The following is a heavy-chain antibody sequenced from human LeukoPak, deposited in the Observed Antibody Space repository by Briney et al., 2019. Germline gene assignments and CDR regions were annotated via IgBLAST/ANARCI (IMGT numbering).Heavy chain of an antibody. Sequence: PGRSLRLSCAASGFTFSSYGMHWVRQAPGKGLVWVSRINSDGSSTSYADSVKGRFTISRDNAKNTLYLQMNSLRAEDTAVYYCARGSGRFGELLGYWGQGTLVTVSS. CDR3: ARGSGRFGELLGY. J-gene: IGHJ4*02. D-gene: IGHD3-10*01. CDR2: INSDGSST. V-gene: IGHV3-74*01. CDR1: GFTFSSYG.